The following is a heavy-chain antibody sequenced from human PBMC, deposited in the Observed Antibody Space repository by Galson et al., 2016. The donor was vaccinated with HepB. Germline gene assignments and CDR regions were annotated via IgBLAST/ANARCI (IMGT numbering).Heavy chain of an antibody. CDR1: GYSFTSYA. Sequence: SVKVSCKASGYSFTSYAMNWVRQAPGQGLEWMGWINTNTGNPTYAQGFTGRFVFSLDTSVSTAYLQISSLKAEDTAVYYCARDHSPSKWQPTLSYYYYGMDVWGQGTTVTVSS. D-gene: IGHD5-12*01. CDR3: ARDHSPSKWQPTLSYYYYGMDV. J-gene: IGHJ6*02. CDR2: INTNTGNP. V-gene: IGHV7-4-1*02.